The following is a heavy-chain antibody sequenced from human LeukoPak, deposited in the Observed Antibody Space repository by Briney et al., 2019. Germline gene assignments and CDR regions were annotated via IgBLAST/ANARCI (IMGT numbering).Heavy chain of an antibody. V-gene: IGHV3-48*03. D-gene: IGHD5-18*01. CDR1: GFTFSSYE. J-gene: IGHJ4*02. Sequence: PGGSLRLSCAASGFTFSSYEMNWVRQAPGKGLEWVSYISSSGSTIYYADSVKGRFTISRDNSKNTLYLQMNSLRAEDTAVYYCAKEGTWIQLFDYWGQGTLVTVSS. CDR3: AKEGTWIQLFDY. CDR2: ISSSGSTI.